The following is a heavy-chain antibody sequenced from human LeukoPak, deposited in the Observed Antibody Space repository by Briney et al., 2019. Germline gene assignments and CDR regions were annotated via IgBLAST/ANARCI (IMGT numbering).Heavy chain of an antibody. CDR3: ARGYRALYSSGWTEYFQH. Sequence: PSQTLSLTCTVSGGSISSGGYYWSWIRQHPGKGLEWIGYIYYSGSTNYNPSLKSRVTISVDTSKNQFSLKLSSVTAADTAVYYCARGYRALYSSGWTEYFQHWGQGTLVTVSS. D-gene: IGHD6-19*01. J-gene: IGHJ1*01. V-gene: IGHV4-31*03. CDR2: IYYSGST. CDR1: GGSISSGGYY.